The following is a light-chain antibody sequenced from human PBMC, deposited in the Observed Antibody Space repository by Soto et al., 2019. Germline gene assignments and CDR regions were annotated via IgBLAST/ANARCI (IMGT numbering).Light chain of an antibody. V-gene: IGKV1-5*01. J-gene: IGKJ2*01. CDR1: QDIGSW. Sequence: DTQMTQSPSSLSASVGDRVTITCRASQDIGSWLSWYQQKPGKAHKLMIYAAYTLQSGVQSRFSGSGSGTDFTPTIKSLQPEDFATYYCKQSYPTSHTFGQGTKVDIK. CDR3: KQSYPTSHT. CDR2: AAY.